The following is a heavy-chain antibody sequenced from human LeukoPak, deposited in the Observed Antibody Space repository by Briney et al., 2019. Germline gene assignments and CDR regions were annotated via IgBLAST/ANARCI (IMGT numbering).Heavy chain of an antibody. J-gene: IGHJ3*02. CDR2: IYTSGST. V-gene: IGHV4-4*07. Sequence: PSETLSLTCTVSGGSISSYYWSWIRQPAGKGLEWIGRIYTSGSTNYNPSLKSRVTMSVDTSKNQFSLKLSSVTAADTAVYYCARSITDNTPKLLWWFNDAFDIWGQGTMVTVSS. CDR3: ARSITDNTPKLLWWFNDAFDI. CDR1: GGSISSYY. D-gene: IGHD2-21*01.